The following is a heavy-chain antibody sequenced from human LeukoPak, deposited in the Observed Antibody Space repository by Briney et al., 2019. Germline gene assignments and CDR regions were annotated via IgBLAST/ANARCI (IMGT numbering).Heavy chain of an antibody. Sequence: GGSLRLSCAASGFTFSSYWMSWVRQAPGKGLEWVANIKQDGSEKYYVDSVKGRFTISRDNAENSLYLQMNSLRAEDTAVYYCAREAERGDSSSYYGYYFDYWGQGALVTVSS. V-gene: IGHV3-7*01. CDR1: GFTFSSYW. CDR2: IKQDGSEK. J-gene: IGHJ4*02. D-gene: IGHD3-22*01. CDR3: AREAERGDSSSYYGYYFDY.